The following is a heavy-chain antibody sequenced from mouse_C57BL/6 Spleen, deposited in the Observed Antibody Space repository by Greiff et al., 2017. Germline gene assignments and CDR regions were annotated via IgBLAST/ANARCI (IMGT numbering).Heavy chain of an antibody. Sequence: EVKLMESGGDLVKPGGSLKLSCAASGFTFSSYGMSWVRQTPDKRLEWVATISSGGSYTYYPDSVKGRFTISRDNAKNTLDLQMSSLKSEDTAMYYCARHEDAMDYWGQGTSVTVSS. CDR2: ISSGGSYT. V-gene: IGHV5-6*01. CDR3: ARHEDAMDY. J-gene: IGHJ4*01. CDR1: GFTFSSYG.